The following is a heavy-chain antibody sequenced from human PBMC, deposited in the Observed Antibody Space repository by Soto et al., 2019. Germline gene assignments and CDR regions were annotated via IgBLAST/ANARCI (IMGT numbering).Heavy chain of an antibody. CDR3: ARGVVVVPAANYYYYYMDI. J-gene: IGHJ6*03. CDR1: GGSSSGYY. CDR2: INHSGST. V-gene: IGHV4-34*01. Sequence: SETLSLTCAVYGGSSSGYYWSWIRQPPGKGLEWIGEINHSGSTNYNPSLKSRVTMSLDTSKNQFSLKLSSVTAADTAVYYCARGVVVVPAANYYYYYMDIWGKGTTVTVSS. D-gene: IGHD2-2*01.